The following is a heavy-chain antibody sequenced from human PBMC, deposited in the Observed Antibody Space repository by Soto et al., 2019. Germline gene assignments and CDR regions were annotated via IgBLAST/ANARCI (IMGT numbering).Heavy chain of an antibody. Sequence: LSLTCAVYGGSFSGYYWSWIRQPPGKGLEWIGEINHSGSTNYNPSLKSRVTISVDTSKNQFSLKLSSVTAADTAVYYCARTNYYDSSGYFYWGQGTLVTVSS. CDR3: ARTNYYDSSGYFY. CDR1: GGSFSGYY. D-gene: IGHD3-22*01. V-gene: IGHV4-34*01. J-gene: IGHJ4*02. CDR2: INHSGST.